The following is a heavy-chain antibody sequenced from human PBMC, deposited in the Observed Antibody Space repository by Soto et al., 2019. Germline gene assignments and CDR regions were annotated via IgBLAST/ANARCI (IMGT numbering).Heavy chain of an antibody. CDR3: AMGGPQHYGMDV. V-gene: IGHV3-43*01. J-gene: IGHJ6*02. CDR2: ISWDGGST. Sequence: GGSLRLSCAASGFTFDDYTMHWVRQAPGKGLEWVSLISWDGGSTYYADSVKGRFTTSRDNSKNSLYLQMNSLRTEDTALYYCAMGGPQHYGMDVWGQGTTVTVSS. CDR1: GFTFDDYT.